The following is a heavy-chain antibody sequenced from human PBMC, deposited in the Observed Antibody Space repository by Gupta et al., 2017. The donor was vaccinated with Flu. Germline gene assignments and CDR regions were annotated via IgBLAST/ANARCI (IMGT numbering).Heavy chain of an antibody. Sequence: EVQLEESGGGLVRPGGSLRPSCTASGLTLGNFDVNWVRQAPGKGLEWVSYISRTSSHTYYAGSVRGRFTISRDNAQNSLFLQMNYLRAEDTAVYYCARDDGATARQSGMDVWSQGTTVAVSS. J-gene: IGHJ6*02. V-gene: IGHV3-21*01. CDR2: ISRTSSHT. D-gene: IGHD1-26*01. CDR1: GLTLGNFD. CDR3: ARDDGATARQSGMDV.